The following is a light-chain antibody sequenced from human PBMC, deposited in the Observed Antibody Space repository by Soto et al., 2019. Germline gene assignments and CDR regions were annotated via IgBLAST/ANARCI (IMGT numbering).Light chain of an antibody. V-gene: IGLV1-44*01. CDR3: AAWDDSLDAYV. Sequence: QSVLTQPPSASGAPGQRVTISCSGSSSNIGTNTVNWYQQLPGMAPKLLIYSNNVRPSGVPDRFSGSNSGTSASLAISGLQSEDEADYYCAAWDDSLDAYVFGTGTKVT. CDR2: SNN. CDR1: SSNIGTNT. J-gene: IGLJ1*01.